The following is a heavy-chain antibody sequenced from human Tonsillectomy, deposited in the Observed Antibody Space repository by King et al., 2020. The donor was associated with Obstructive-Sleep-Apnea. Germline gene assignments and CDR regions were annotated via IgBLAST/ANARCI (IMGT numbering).Heavy chain of an antibody. CDR2: IYYSGST. Sequence: VQLQESGPGLVKPSQTLSLTCTVSGGSISGGGYYWSWIRQHPGKGLEWIGYIYYSGSTDYNPSLKSRVSISVDSSKNQFSRNLSSVSAADTAVYYCARLPGGNYGMDVWGQGTTVTVSS. V-gene: IGHV4-31*03. CDR3: ARLPGGNYGMDV. J-gene: IGHJ6*02. CDR1: GGSISGGGYY. D-gene: IGHD3-16*01.